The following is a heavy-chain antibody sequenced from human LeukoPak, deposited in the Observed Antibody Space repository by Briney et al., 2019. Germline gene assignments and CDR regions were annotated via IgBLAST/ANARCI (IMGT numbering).Heavy chain of an antibody. CDR1: GGSFSGYY. Sequence: PSETLSLTCAVYGGSFSGYYWSWIRQPPGKGLEWIGEINHSGGTNYNPSLKSRVTISVDTSKNQFSLKLGSVTAADTAVYYCARGMVRGVPPSYWGQGTLVTVSP. CDR2: INHSGGT. J-gene: IGHJ4*02. V-gene: IGHV4-34*01. CDR3: ARGMVRGVPPSY. D-gene: IGHD3-10*01.